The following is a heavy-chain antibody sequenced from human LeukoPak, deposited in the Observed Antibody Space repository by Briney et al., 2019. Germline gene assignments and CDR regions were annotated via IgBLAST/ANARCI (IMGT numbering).Heavy chain of an antibody. V-gene: IGHV3-74*01. CDR1: GFTFRSYW. D-gene: IGHD3-9*01. J-gene: IGHJ6*02. CDR2: FNSVGSST. Sequence: GGSVRLSCAASGFTFRSYWMHWARQAPGKGLVWVSRFNSVGSSTTYADSVKGRFTMSRDKAQNSLYLQMNSLRAEDTAVYYCARENAYYDILTGYYKPDYYGMDVWGRGTTDTVSS. CDR3: ARENAYYDILTGYYKPDYYGMDV.